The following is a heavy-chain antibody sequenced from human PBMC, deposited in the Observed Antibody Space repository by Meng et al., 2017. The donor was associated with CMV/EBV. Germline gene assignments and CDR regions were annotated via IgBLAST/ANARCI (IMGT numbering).Heavy chain of an antibody. V-gene: IGHV1-69*02. Sequence: SVKVSCKASGGTFSSYTIGWVRQAPGQGLEWMGRIIPILGIANYAQKFQGRVTITADKSTSTAYMELSSLRSEDTAVYYCARVGSGSQAGFIFHAFDIWGQGTMVTVSS. D-gene: IGHD1-26*01. CDR2: IIPILGIA. CDR3: ARVGSGSQAGFIFHAFDI. CDR1: GGTFSSYT. J-gene: IGHJ3*02.